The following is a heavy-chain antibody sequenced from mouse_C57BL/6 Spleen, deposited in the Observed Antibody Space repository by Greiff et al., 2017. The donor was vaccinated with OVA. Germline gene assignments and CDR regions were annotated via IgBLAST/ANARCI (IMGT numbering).Heavy chain of an antibody. J-gene: IGHJ3*01. V-gene: IGHV1-26*01. Sequence: VQLQQSGPELVKPGASVKISCKASGYTFTDYYMNWVKQSHGKSLEWIGDINPNNGGTSYNQKFKGKATLTVDKSSSTAYMELRSLTSEDSAVYYCAREDYDVAFAYWGQGTLVTVSA. D-gene: IGHD2-4*01. CDR2: INPNNGGT. CDR1: GYTFTDYY. CDR3: AREDYDVAFAY.